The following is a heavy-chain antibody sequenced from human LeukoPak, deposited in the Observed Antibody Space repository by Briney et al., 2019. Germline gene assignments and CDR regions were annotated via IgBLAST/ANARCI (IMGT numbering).Heavy chain of an antibody. CDR1: GFTFSGSA. D-gene: IGHD4-17*01. CDR2: IWTRANNYAT. Sequence: PGGSLGLSCAASGFTFSGSAVRWVRQASGKGLEWVGRIWTRANNYATAYVASVTARFTISRDDSKNTAYLQMNSLETEDTAVYYCFCPSTTVTAAYWGQGALVTVSS. J-gene: IGHJ4*02. V-gene: IGHV3-73*01. CDR3: FCPSTTVTAAY.